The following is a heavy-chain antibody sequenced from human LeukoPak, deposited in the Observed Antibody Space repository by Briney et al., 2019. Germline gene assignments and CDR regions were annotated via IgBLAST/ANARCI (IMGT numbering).Heavy chain of an antibody. Sequence: GESLKISCKGSGYSFISYWIGWVRQMPGKGLEWMGIIYPGDSDTRYSPSFQGQVTISADKSISTAYLQWSSLKASDTAMYCCARHGYCSSTSCHLYYGMDVWGQGTTVTVSS. CDR3: ARHGYCSSTSCHLYYGMDV. J-gene: IGHJ6*02. CDR1: GYSFISYW. V-gene: IGHV5-51*01. D-gene: IGHD2-2*03. CDR2: IYPGDSDT.